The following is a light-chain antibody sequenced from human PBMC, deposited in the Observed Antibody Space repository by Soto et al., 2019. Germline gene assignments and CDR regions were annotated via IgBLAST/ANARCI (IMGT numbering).Light chain of an antibody. Sequence: QSALTQPASVSGSPGQSITISCTGTSSDVGAYTFVSWYQQHPDKVPKLMIFDVSRRPSGVSDRFSGYKSGNTASLPISGLQPEDEADYYCSSYTSSSTHVFGSGTKVTVL. J-gene: IGLJ1*01. V-gene: IGLV2-14*03. CDR2: DVS. CDR3: SSYTSSSTHV. CDR1: SSDVGAYTF.